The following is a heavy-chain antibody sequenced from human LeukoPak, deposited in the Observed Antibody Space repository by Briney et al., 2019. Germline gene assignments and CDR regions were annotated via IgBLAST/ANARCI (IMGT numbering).Heavy chain of an antibody. D-gene: IGHD5-18*01. CDR3: TRQDGDTAMAFDY. CDR1: GFTFSGSA. V-gene: IGHV3-73*01. Sequence: PGESLRLSCAASGFTFSGSAMHWVRQASGKGLEWVGRIRSKANSYATAYAASVKGRFTISRDDSKNTAYLQMNSLKTEDTAVYYCTRQDGDTAMAFDYWGQGTLVTVSS. J-gene: IGHJ4*02. CDR2: IRSKANSYAT.